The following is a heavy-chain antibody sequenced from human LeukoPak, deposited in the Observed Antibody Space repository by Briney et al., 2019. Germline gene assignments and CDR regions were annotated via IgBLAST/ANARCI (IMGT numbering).Heavy chain of an antibody. CDR1: GGSISSYY. V-gene: IGHV4-34*01. Sequence: SETLSLTCTVSGGSISSYYWSWIRQPAGKGLEWIGEINHSGSTNHNPSLKSRVTISVDTSKNQFSLKLSSVTAADTAVYYCARRRRQYYDFWSGYRNWFDPWGQGTLVTVSS. CDR3: ARRRRQYYDFWSGYRNWFDP. D-gene: IGHD3-3*01. J-gene: IGHJ5*02. CDR2: INHSGST.